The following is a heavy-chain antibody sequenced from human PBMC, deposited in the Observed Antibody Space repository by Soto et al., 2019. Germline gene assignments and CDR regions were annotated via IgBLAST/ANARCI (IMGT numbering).Heavy chain of an antibody. CDR3: ACGSITMICDRTWYDS. J-gene: IGHJ5*01. Sequence: SETLSLTCAVSGGSISSGGYSWSWIRQPPGKGLEWIGYIYHSGSTYYNPSLKSRVTISVDRSKNQFSLKLSSVTAADTAVYYFACGSITMICDRTWYDSWGQGTLVTVSS. CDR1: GGSISSGGYS. V-gene: IGHV4-30-2*01. CDR2: IYHSGST. D-gene: IGHD3-22*01.